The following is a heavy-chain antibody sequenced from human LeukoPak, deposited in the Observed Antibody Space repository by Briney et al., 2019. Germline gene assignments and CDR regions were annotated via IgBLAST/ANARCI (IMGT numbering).Heavy chain of an antibody. J-gene: IGHJ4*02. D-gene: IGHD6-19*01. Sequence: PGRSLRLSCTASGFTFGDYAMSWVRQAPGKGLEWVGFIRSKAYGGTTEYAASVKGRFTISRDDSKSIAYLQMNSLKTEDTAVYYCARHSGWYFDCDYWGQGTLVTVSS. CDR2: IRSKAYGGTT. CDR3: ARHSGWYFDCDY. V-gene: IGHV3-49*04. CDR1: GFTFGDYA.